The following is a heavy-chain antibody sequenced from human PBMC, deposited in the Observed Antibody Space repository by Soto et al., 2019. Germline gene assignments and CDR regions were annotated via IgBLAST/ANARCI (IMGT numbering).Heavy chain of an antibody. CDR1: GGSISSSSYY. D-gene: IGHD3-22*01. CDR3: ARYLNYDSSGYSEDYFDY. Sequence: SETLSLTCTVSGGSISSSSYYWGWIRQPPGKGQEWIGSIYYSGSTYYNLSLRSRFTISVDTSKNQFSLKLSSVTAADTAVYYCARYLNYDSSGYSEDYFDYWRHATLVTVS. CDR2: IYYSGST. J-gene: IGHJ4*01. V-gene: IGHV4-39*01.